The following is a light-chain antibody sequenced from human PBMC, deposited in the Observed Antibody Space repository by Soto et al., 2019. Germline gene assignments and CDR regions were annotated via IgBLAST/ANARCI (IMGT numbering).Light chain of an antibody. Sequence: EIVLTQSPGTLSLSPGERATLSCRASQSVSSSYLAWYQQKPGQAPRLLIYGASSRATGIPDRFSGSGSGTDFTLTISRLEPEDFEVYYCQQYGRPWTFGQGTKVEIK. V-gene: IGKV3-20*01. CDR1: QSVSSSY. CDR3: QQYGRPWT. J-gene: IGKJ1*01. CDR2: GAS.